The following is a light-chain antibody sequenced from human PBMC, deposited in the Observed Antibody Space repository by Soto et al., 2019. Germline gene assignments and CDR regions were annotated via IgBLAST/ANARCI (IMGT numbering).Light chain of an antibody. CDR2: EDY. Sequence: SYELTQPPSVSVAPGQTARITCGGNNIESKSVHWYQQKPGQAPAVVVYEDYDRPSGIPERFSGSNSGNTATLTTTRVEAGDEADYYCLVWDNSGDRYVFGTGTKLTVL. CDR1: NIESKS. V-gene: IGLV3-21*02. CDR3: LVWDNSGDRYV. J-gene: IGLJ1*01.